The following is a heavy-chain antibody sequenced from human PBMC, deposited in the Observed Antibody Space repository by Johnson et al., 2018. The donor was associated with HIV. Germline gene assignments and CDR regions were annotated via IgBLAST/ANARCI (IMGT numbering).Heavy chain of an antibody. CDR3: AKDLIRYFDF. CDR2: ISYDGSNK. V-gene: IGHV3-30*18. D-gene: IGHD3-16*01. J-gene: IGHJ3*01. CDR1: GFTFSSYG. Sequence: QVQLVESGGGVVQPGRSLRLSCAASGFTFSSYGMHWVRQAPGKGLEWVAVISYDGSNKYYADSVKGRFTISRDNSKNTLYLQMNSLRAGDTAVYYCAKDLIRYFDFWGQGTMVTVSS.